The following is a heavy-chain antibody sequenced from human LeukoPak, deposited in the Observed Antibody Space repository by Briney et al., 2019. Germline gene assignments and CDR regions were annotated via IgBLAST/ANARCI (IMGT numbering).Heavy chain of an antibody. V-gene: IGHV1-2*02. CDR2: INPNSGGT. Sequence: ASVKVSCKASGYTFTGYYMHWVRQAPGQGLEWMGWINPNSGGTNYAQKLQGRVTMTTDTSTSTAYMELRSLRSDDTAVYYCARVSVGSFSEFDYWGQGTLVTVSS. J-gene: IGHJ4*02. D-gene: IGHD1-26*01. CDR1: GYTFTGYY. CDR3: ARVSVGSFSEFDY.